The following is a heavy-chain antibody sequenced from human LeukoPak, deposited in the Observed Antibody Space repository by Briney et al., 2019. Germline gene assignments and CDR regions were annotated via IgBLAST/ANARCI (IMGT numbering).Heavy chain of an antibody. Sequence: SETLSLTCTVSGDSISSGDYYWSWIRQPAGKGLEWIGRISSSGSTNYNPSLKSRVTISVDTSKNQFSLKLSSVTAADTAVYYCARRTAGNSFSRYMDVWGKGTTVTVSS. CDR2: ISSSGST. V-gene: IGHV4-61*02. CDR3: ARRTAGNSFSRYMDV. CDR1: GDSISSGDYY. J-gene: IGHJ6*03. D-gene: IGHD4-23*01.